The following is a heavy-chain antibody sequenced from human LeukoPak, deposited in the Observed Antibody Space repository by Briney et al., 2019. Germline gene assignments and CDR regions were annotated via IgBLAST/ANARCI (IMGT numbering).Heavy chain of an antibody. J-gene: IGHJ5*02. Sequence: PGASVKVSCKASGYAFTSYYMHWVRQAPGQGLEWMGIINPSGGSTSYAQKFQGRVTITADKSTSTAYMELSSLRSEDTAVYYCARVIAPRSKEMATIVAWNPFDPWGQGTLVTVSS. CDR1: GYAFTSYY. V-gene: IGHV1-46*01. D-gene: IGHD5-24*01. CDR2: INPSGGST. CDR3: ARVIAPRSKEMATIVAWNPFDP.